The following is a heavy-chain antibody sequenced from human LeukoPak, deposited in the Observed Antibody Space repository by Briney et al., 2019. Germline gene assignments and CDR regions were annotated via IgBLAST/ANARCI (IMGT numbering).Heavy chain of an antibody. V-gene: IGHV7-4-1*02. Sequence: ASVKVSCKASGYTFTNYAMNWVRQAPGQGLEWMGWIHPSTGNPTYAQRFTGRFVFSLATSVSTTYLQISSLKAEDTAVYYCARAYQRLGELSLPDYWGQGTPVTVSS. D-gene: IGHD3-16*02. J-gene: IGHJ4*02. CDR2: IHPSTGNP. CDR1: GYTFTNYA. CDR3: ARAYQRLGELSLPDY.